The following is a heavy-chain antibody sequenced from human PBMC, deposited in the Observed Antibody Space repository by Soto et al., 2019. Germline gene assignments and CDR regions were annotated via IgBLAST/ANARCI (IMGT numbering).Heavy chain of an antibody. Sequence: QLQLQESGPGLVKPSETLSLTCTVSGGSISSSSYYWGWIRQPPGKGLEWIGSIYYSGSTYYNPSLKSRVTISVDTSKNQFSLKLSSVTAADTAVYYCARRALYCSGGSCYKLVFWFDPWGQGTLVTVSS. CDR1: GGSISSSSYY. V-gene: IGHV4-39*01. D-gene: IGHD2-15*01. CDR2: IYYSGST. J-gene: IGHJ5*02. CDR3: ARRALYCSGGSCYKLVFWFDP.